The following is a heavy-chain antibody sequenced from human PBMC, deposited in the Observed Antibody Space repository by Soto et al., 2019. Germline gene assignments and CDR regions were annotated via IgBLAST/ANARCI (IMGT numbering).Heavy chain of an antibody. CDR1: GFIFSNFV. V-gene: IGHV3-23*01. CDR3: AKRRGEGYFDL. J-gene: IGHJ2*01. Sequence: GGSLRLSGAASGFIFSNFVMGWVRRAPGKGLEWVSAIGGTSGSTYYADSVKGRFTISRDNSKNTLSLQMSRLRAEDTAVYYCAKRRGEGYFDLWGRGTLVTVSS. CDR2: IGGTSGST. D-gene: IGHD3-10*01.